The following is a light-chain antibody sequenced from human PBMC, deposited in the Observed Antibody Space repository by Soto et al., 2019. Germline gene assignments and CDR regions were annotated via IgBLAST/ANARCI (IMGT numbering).Light chain of an antibody. V-gene: IGKV1-39*01. Sequence: DIQMTQPPSSLSASVGDRVTITCRASQGITTYLNWYQQKPGKAPKLLIYAASNLHSGVPSRFSGSGSGTDFTLTISSLQPEDFATYYCQQYHSYWTFGQGTKVDIK. CDR3: QQYHSYWT. CDR2: AAS. J-gene: IGKJ1*01. CDR1: QGITTY.